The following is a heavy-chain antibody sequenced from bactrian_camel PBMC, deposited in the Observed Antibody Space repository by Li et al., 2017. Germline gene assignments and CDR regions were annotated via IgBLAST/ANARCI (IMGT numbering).Heavy chain of an antibody. CDR3: AAERGAFANLMAPSSFNF. Sequence: HVQLVESGGGSVQTGGSLRLSCTASGVSFNGFEMGWYRQPLGRDCELVSSIAGDGTLYYADFVKGRFTISQGSAKNTVYLQMNSLKPEDTAMYYCAAERGAFANLMAPSSFNFWGQGTQVTVS. J-gene: IGHJ4*01. CDR2: IAGDGTL. CDR1: GVSFNGFE. V-gene: IGHV3S60*01.